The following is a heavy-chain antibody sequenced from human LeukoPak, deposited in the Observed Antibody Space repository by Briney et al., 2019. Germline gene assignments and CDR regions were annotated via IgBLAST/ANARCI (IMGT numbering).Heavy chain of an antibody. CDR3: AKGPVVTFDI. V-gene: IGHV3-23*01. CDR2: ISGSGGST. D-gene: IGHD2-15*01. CDR1: GFTVSSNS. J-gene: IGHJ3*02. Sequence: PGGSLRLSCTVSGFTVSSNSMSWVCQAPGKGLEWVSGISGSGGSTYYADSVKGRFTISRDNSKKTLYLQMNSLRAEDTAVYYCAKGPVVTFDIWGQGTMVTVSS.